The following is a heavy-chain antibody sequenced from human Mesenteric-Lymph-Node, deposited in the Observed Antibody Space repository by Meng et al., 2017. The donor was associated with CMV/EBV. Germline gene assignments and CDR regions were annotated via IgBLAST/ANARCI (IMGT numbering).Heavy chain of an antibody. Sequence: ASVKVSCKASGYTFTGYFMHWVRQAPGQGLEWMGWINPDSGGTNYAQKFQGRVSMTRDTSVSTAYMELSRLTSDDTAVYYCARDLRGYSYGFGYWGQGTLVTVSS. J-gene: IGHJ4*02. CDR2: INPDSGGT. D-gene: IGHD5-18*01. CDR1: GYTFTGYF. CDR3: ARDLRGYSYGFGY. V-gene: IGHV1-2*02.